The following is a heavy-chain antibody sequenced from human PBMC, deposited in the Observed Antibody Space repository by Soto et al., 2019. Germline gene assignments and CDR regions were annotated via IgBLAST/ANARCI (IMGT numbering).Heavy chain of an antibody. CDR2: INSDGSST. CDR3: ARDREQWLVRPDYYYYGMDV. D-gene: IGHD6-19*01. J-gene: IGHJ6*02. CDR1: GFTFSIYW. V-gene: IGHV3-74*01. Sequence: GGSVRLSCAASGFTFSIYWLHWVRQAPGKGLVWVSRINSDGSSTSYADSVKGRFTISRDNAKNTLYLQMNSLRAEDTAVYYCARDREQWLVRPDYYYYGMDVWGQGTKVTVSS.